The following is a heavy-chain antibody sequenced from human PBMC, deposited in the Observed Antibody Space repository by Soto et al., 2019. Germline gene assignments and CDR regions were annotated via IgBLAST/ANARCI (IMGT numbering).Heavy chain of an antibody. CDR3: ASSVVTLYLFDY. Sequence: QVQLVQSGAEVKKPGSSVKVSCKASGGTFSSYAISWVRQAPGQGLEWMGGIIPIFGTANYAQKVKDRVTITADESTSTAYMELSSLRYEDTAVYYCASSVVTLYLFDYWGQGTLVTVSS. D-gene: IGHD2-21*02. CDR2: IIPIFGTA. V-gene: IGHV1-69*01. J-gene: IGHJ4*02. CDR1: GGTFSSYA.